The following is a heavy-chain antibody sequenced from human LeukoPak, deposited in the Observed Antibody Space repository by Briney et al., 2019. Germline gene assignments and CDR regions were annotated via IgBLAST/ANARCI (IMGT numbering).Heavy chain of an antibody. CDR1: GYTLTTYA. Sequence: ASVKVSCKASGYTLTTYAFSWVRQAPGQGLEWMGWISAYNGNTNYAQKLQGRVTMTTDTSTSTAYMELRSLRSDDTAVYYCARASSAVAAAGTNFDYWGSGTLVTVSS. CDR2: ISAYNGNT. CDR3: ARASSAVAAAGTNFDY. D-gene: IGHD6-19*01. J-gene: IGHJ4*02. V-gene: IGHV1-18*01.